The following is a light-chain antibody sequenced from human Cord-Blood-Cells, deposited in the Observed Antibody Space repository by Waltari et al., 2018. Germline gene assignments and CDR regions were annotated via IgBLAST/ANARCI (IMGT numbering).Light chain of an antibody. J-gene: IGLJ3*02. Sequence: SYELTQPLSVSVALGQTARITRGGTNIGSKNQHWYQQKPGQAPGLVIYRASTRPSGIPERFSGSNSGNTATLTISRAQAGDEADYYCQVWDSSTAVFGGGTKLTVL. V-gene: IGLV3-9*01. CDR1: NIGSKN. CDR3: QVWDSSTAV. CDR2: RAS.